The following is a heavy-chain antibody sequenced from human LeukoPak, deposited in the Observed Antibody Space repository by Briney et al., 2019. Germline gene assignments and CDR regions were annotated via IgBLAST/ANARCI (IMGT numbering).Heavy chain of an antibody. CDR3: ARDTGVGTLPTSVYYFDY. Sequence: SETLSLTCTVSGYSISSGYYWGWFRQPPGKGLEWIGGIYHNGSTSYNPPPKIRSTISVAKAKNQCSVRLSSVTAADTAVFYCARDTGVGTLPTSVYYFDYWGQGTLVTVSS. CDR1: GYSISSGYY. J-gene: IGHJ4*02. CDR2: IYHNGST. V-gene: IGHV4-38-2*02. D-gene: IGHD3-3*01.